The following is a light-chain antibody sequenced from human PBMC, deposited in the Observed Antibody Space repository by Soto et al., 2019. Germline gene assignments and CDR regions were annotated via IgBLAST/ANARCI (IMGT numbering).Light chain of an antibody. CDR1: LNVNSY. CDR2: GAS. J-gene: IGKJ4*01. Sequence: VLTQSPATLSLSPGERATLSCRASLNVNSYLAWYQQKPGQAPRLLIYGASSRATGIPDRFSGSGSGTDFTLTISRLEPEDFAVYYCQQYGSSPKLTFGGGTKVDI. V-gene: IGKV3-20*01. CDR3: QQYGSSPKLT.